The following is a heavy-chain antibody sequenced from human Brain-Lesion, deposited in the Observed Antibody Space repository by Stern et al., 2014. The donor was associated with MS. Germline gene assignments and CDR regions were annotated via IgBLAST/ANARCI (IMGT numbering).Heavy chain of an antibody. CDR3: ARELPDLNAFDI. V-gene: IGHV4-4*02. J-gene: IGHJ3*02. Sequence: QVQLQESGPGLVKPSGPLSLTCAVSGGSLSSSNWWSWVRQSPGKGLEWIGEIYHSGGTKYSPSFESRVIISVDKSKNQFSLKLSYVTAADTAVYYCARELPDLNAFDIWGQGTMVTVSS. CDR2: IYHSGGT. D-gene: IGHD1-14*01. CDR1: GGSLSSSNW.